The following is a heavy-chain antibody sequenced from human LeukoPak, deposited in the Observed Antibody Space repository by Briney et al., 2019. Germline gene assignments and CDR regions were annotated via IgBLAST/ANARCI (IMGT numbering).Heavy chain of an antibody. CDR2: ISSSSSTI. Sequence: TGGSLRLSCAASGFTFSSYSMNWVRQAPGKGLEWVSYISSSSSTIYYADSVKGRFTISRDNAKNSLYLQMNSLRAEDTAVYYCARLYTAVDYWGQGTLVTVSS. D-gene: IGHD5-18*01. CDR3: ARLYTAVDY. V-gene: IGHV3-48*04. J-gene: IGHJ4*02. CDR1: GFTFSSYS.